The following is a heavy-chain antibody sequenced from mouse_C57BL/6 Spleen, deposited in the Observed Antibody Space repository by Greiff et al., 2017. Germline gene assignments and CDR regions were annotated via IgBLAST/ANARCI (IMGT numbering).Heavy chain of an antibody. CDR2: IYPGSGST. J-gene: IGHJ1*03. CDR3: ARPTYDYDWYFDV. V-gene: IGHV1-55*01. D-gene: IGHD2-4*01. CDR1: GYTFTSYW. Sequence: VQLQQPGAELVKPGASVKMSCKASGYTFTSYWITWVKQRPGQGLEWIGDIYPGSGSTNYNEQFKSKATLTVDTSSSTAYMQLSSLTSEDSAVYYCARPTYDYDWYFDVWGTGTTVTVSS.